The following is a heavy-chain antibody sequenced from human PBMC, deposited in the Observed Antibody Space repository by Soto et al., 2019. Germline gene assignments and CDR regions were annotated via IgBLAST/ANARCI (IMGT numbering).Heavy chain of an antibody. D-gene: IGHD2-15*01. J-gene: IGHJ6*02. V-gene: IGHV3-21*01. CDR2: ISSSGYI. CDR1: GFNFNSYT. CDR3: ARDCSGGSCYPGMDV. Sequence: EVQLVESGGGLVQPGGSLRLSCAASGFNFNSYTINWVRQARGKRLEWLSSISSSGYIFSTDSVRGRFTISRDNAKNSVYLQINSLRAEDTAVYFCARDCSGGSCYPGMDVWGQGTTVTVSS.